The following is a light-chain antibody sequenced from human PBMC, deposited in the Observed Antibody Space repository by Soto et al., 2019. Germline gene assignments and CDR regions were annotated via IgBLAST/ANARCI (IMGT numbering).Light chain of an antibody. J-gene: IGKJ5*01. CDR3: QQYGSSPPIT. V-gene: IGKV3-20*01. Sequence: EIVLTQSPGTLSLSPGDRATLSCRASQSVSSSYLAWYQQKPGQAPRLLIYGASSRATGIPDRFSGSGSGTDFILPISRLEPEDFAVYYCQQYGSSPPITFGQGTRLEIK. CDR1: QSVSSSY. CDR2: GAS.